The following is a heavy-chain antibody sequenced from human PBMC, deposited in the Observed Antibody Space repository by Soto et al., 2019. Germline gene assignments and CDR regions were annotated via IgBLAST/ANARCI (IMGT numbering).Heavy chain of an antibody. J-gene: IGHJ4*02. Sequence: SGPTLVNPKQTLTLTCTFSGFSLSTSGMRVSWIRQPPGKALEWLARIDWDDDKFYSTSLKTRLTISKYTSKNQVVLTMTNMDPVDTATYYCARVQGGYYYSSGYLDYWGQGTLVTVSS. CDR1: GFSLSTSGMR. CDR2: IDWDDDK. D-gene: IGHD3-22*01. V-gene: IGHV2-70*04. CDR3: ARVQGGYYYSSGYLDY.